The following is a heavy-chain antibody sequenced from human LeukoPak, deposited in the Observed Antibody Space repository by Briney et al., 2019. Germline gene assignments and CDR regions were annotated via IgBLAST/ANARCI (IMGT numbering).Heavy chain of an antibody. CDR2: IYYSGST. CDR1: GGSISSYY. CDR3: ARGVSSGSDY. Sequence: PSETLSPTCTVSGGSISSYYWSWIRQPPGKGLEWIGYIYYSGSTNYNPSLKSRVTISVGTSKNQFSPKLSSVTAADTAVYYCARGVSSGSDYWGQGTLVTVSS. J-gene: IGHJ4*02. V-gene: IGHV4-59*08. D-gene: IGHD3-10*01.